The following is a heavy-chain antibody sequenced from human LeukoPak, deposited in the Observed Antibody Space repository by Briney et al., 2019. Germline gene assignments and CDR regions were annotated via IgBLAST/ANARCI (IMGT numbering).Heavy chain of an antibody. Sequence: GGSLRLSCAASGFTFSSYWMNWVRQAPGKGLEWVSYISSSGSTIYYADSVKGRFTISRDNAKNSLYLQMNSLRAEDTAVYYCAELGITMIGGVWGKGTTVTVSS. CDR3: AELGITMIGGV. J-gene: IGHJ6*04. CDR2: ISSSGSTI. D-gene: IGHD3-10*02. V-gene: IGHV3-48*04. CDR1: GFTFSSYW.